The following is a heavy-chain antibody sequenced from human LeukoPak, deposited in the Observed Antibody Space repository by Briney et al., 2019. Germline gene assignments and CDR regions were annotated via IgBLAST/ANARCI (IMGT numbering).Heavy chain of an antibody. CDR3: ARGTTLAAAGTPFDY. J-gene: IGHJ4*02. CDR1: GXTFDDCG. Sequence: GGSLRLSCAASGXTFDDCGMSWVRQAPGKGLEWVSAFNWNGGSTGYADSVKGRFTISRDNAKNSLYLQMNSLRAEDTALYYCARGTTLAAAGTPFDYWGQGTLVTVSS. D-gene: IGHD6-13*01. V-gene: IGHV3-20*04. CDR2: FNWNGGST.